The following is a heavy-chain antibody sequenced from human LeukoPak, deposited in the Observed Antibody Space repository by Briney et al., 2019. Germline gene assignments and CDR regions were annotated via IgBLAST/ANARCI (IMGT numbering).Heavy chain of an antibody. CDR2: INWNGGST. CDR1: GFTFNDYG. J-gene: IGHJ4*02. V-gene: IGHV3-20*04. CDR3: ARGVYYYDSSGYYILGY. Sequence: PGGSLRLSCAASGFTFNDYGMSWVRQVPGKGLEWVSGINWNGGSTDYADSAKGRFTISRDNAKNSLYLQMNSLRAEDTALYYCARGVYYYDSSGYYILGYWGQGTLVTVSS. D-gene: IGHD3-22*01.